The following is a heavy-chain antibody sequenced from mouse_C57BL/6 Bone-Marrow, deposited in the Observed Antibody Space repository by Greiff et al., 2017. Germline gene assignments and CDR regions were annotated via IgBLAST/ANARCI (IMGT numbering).Heavy chain of an antibody. CDR2: IHPNSGST. D-gene: IGHD1-1*01. CDR3: ARGGLLYGSSPVWYFDV. V-gene: IGHV1-64*01. Sequence: QVQLQQSGAELVKPGASVKLSCKASGYTFTSYWMHWVKQRPGQGLEWIGMIHPNSGSTNYNEKFKSKATLTVDKSSSTAYMQLSSLTSEDSAVYYCARGGLLYGSSPVWYFDVWGTGTTVTVSS. CDR1: GYTFTSYW. J-gene: IGHJ1*03.